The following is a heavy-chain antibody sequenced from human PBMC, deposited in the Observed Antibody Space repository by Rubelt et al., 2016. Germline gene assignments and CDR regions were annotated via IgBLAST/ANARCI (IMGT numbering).Heavy chain of an antibody. CDR3: ARFAIGGHSSGYLFDY. CDR1: GYTFTGYY. V-gene: IGHV1-2*02. J-gene: IGHJ4*02. D-gene: IGHD3-22*01. Sequence: QVQLVQSGAEVKKPGASVKVSCKASGYTFTGYYMHWVRQAPGQGLEWMGWINPHSGGTNYAQKFKGRGTMTRDTSISTANMELSRLRSDDTAVYYCARFAIGGHSSGYLFDYWGQGTLVTVSS. CDR2: INPHSGGT.